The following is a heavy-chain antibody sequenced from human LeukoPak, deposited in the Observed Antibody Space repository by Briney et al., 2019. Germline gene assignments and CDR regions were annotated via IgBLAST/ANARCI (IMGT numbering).Heavy chain of an antibody. CDR2: IYYSGST. Sequence: SETLSLTCTVSGGSISSSSYYWGWIRQPPGKGLEWIGSIYYSGSTYYNPSLKSRVTISVDTSKNQFSLKLSSVTAADTAVYYCARRSDLVGATNWAYNWFDPWGQGTLVTVSS. V-gene: IGHV4-39*01. J-gene: IGHJ5*02. CDR1: GGSISSSSYY. CDR3: ARRSDLVGATNWAYNWFDP. D-gene: IGHD1-26*01.